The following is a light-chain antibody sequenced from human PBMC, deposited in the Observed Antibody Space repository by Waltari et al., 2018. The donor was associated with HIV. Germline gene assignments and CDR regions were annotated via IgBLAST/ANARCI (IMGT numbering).Light chain of an antibody. CDR1: QGISNF. Sequence: IRMTQSPSSFSASTGERVNITCQASQGISNFLAWYQQKPGKAPKLLISAASTVQSGVPSRFSGSGSGTDFTLTISCLQSEDFATYYCQQYYNSPLTFGGGTKVDIK. CDR2: AAS. CDR3: QQYYNSPLT. V-gene: IGKV1-8*01. J-gene: IGKJ4*01.